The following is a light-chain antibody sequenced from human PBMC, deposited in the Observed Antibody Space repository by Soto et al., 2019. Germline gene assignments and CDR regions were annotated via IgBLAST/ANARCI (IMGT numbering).Light chain of an antibody. CDR3: QQYGSSPRIT. CDR1: QSVSSSY. V-gene: IGKV3-20*01. CDR2: GAS. Sequence: IVWTQSPGALSLSPGERATHSCRASQSVSSSYLAWYQQKPVQSRRLLIYGASSRATGIPDRFSGSGSGTDFTLTIRRLETEDFAVYYCQQYGSSPRITVGQGTRREI. J-gene: IGKJ5*01.